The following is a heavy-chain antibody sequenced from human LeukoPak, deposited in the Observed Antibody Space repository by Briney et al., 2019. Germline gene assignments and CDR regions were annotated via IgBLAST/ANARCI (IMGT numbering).Heavy chain of an antibody. V-gene: IGHV4-34*01. J-gene: IGHJ4*02. D-gene: IGHD3-10*01. CDR1: GGSFSGYY. CDR2: INHLGST. Sequence: SETLSLTCAAYGGSFSGYYWTWVRQPPGKGLEWIGEINHLGSTNFHPSLKSRVTLSVDTSENQFSLRLTSLTAADTAVYYCARGDSSGSYYAPLDSWGQGTLVTVSS. CDR3: ARGDSSGSYYAPLDS.